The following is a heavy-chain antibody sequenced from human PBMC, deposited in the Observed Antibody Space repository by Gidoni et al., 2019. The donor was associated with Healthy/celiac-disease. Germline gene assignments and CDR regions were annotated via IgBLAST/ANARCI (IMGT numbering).Heavy chain of an antibody. CDR3: ATQRQWLSTSDAFDI. CDR1: GGSISSYY. D-gene: IGHD2-8*01. Sequence: QVQLQESGPGLVKPSETLSLTCTVSGGSISSYYWSWIRQPPGKGLEWIGYIYYSGSTNYNPSLKSRVTISVDTSKNQFSLKLSSVTAADTAAYYCATQRQWLSTSDAFDIRGQGTMVTVSS. CDR2: IYYSGST. J-gene: IGHJ3*02. V-gene: IGHV4-59*08.